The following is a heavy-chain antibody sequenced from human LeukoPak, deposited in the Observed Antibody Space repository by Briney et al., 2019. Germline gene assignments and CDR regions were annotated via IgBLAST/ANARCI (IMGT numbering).Heavy chain of an antibody. CDR2: ITTSDGNT. J-gene: IGHJ4*02. CDR1: GFTFSSYS. D-gene: IGHD7-27*01. Sequence: GGSLRLSCAASGFTFSSYSMNWARQAPGKGLEWVSTITTSDGNTYYADSVKGRFTVSRDNSKNTLFLQMNSLRAEDTAVYYCAKDGGLWVSAHWGDSWGRGTLVTVSS. V-gene: IGHV3-23*01. CDR3: AKDGGLWVSAHWGDS.